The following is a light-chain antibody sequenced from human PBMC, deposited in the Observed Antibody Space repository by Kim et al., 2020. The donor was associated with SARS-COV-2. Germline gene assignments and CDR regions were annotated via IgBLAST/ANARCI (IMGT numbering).Light chain of an antibody. CDR2: KAS. J-gene: IGKJ4*01. CDR3: MQSTQWPGS. V-gene: IGKV2-30*02. CDR1: KRRVQSDGNTY. Sequence: PASNTGRGSKRRVQSDGNTYLSWCQQRPGKTPRSIIYKASNRDAGVPDRVSGSGSGNDFTLKISRVEAEDVGVYYCMQSTQWPGSFGGGTKVEIK.